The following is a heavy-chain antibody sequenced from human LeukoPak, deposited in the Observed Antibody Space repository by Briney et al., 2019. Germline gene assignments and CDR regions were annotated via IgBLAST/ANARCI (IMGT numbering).Heavy chain of an antibody. CDR3: ARGGGWYGVNWFDP. J-gene: IGHJ5*02. Sequence: GASVKVSCKASGYTFTGYYMHWVRQAPGQGLEWMGWINPNSGGTNYAQKLQGRVTMTTDTSTSTAYMELRSLRSDDTAVYYCARGGGWYGVNWFDPWGQGTLVTVSS. CDR2: INPNSGGT. D-gene: IGHD6-19*01. V-gene: IGHV1-2*02. CDR1: GYTFTGYY.